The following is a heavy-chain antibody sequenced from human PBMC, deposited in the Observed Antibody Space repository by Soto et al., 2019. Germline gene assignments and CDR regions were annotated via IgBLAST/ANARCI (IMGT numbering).Heavy chain of an antibody. Sequence: PSETLSLTCAVYGGSFSGYYWSWIRQPPGKGLEWIGEINHSGSTNYNPSLKSRVTISVDTSKNQFSLKLSSVTAADTAVYYCARGTTFGARWFDPWGQGTLVTDSS. CDR2: INHSGST. V-gene: IGHV4-34*01. CDR3: ARGTTFGARWFDP. D-gene: IGHD3-10*02. CDR1: GGSFSGYY. J-gene: IGHJ5*02.